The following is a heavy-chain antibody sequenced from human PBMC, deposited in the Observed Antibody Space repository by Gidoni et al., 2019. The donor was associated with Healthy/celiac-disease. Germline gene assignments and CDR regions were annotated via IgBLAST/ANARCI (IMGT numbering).Heavy chain of an antibody. CDR3: AKDHYYDSSGYPDY. J-gene: IGHJ4*02. V-gene: IGHV3-30*18. CDR1: GFTFSSYG. CDR2: ISYDGSNK. D-gene: IGHD3-22*01. Sequence: QVQLVASGGGVVQPGRSLRLSCAASGFTFSSYGMHWVRQAPGKGLEWVAVISYDGSNKYYADSVKGRFTISRDNSKNTLYLQMNSLRAEDTAVYYCAKDHYYDSSGYPDYWGQGTLVTVSS.